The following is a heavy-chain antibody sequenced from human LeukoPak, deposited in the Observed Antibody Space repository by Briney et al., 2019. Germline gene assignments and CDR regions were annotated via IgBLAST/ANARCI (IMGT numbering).Heavy chain of an antibody. CDR2: INQDGSEK. D-gene: IGHD3-9*01. Sequence: GGSLRLSCAASGFTFSSHWMSWVRQAPGKGLEWVANINQDGSEKYYVDSVTGRFTISRDNAKNSLYLQMNSLRAEDTAVYYCAREPYLPIFDWLFILDYWGQGTLVTVSS. J-gene: IGHJ4*02. V-gene: IGHV3-7*01. CDR3: AREPYLPIFDWLFILDY. CDR1: GFTFSSHW.